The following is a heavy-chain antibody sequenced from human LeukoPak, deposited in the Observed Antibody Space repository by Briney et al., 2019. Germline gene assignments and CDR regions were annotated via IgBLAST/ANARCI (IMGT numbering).Heavy chain of an antibody. CDR1: GGSISSSSYY. D-gene: IGHD3-3*01. V-gene: IGHV3-23*01. J-gene: IGHJ3*01. CDR2: ISGSGGST. Sequence: VTLSLTCTVSGGSISSSSYYWGWIRQPPGKGLEWVSAISGSGGSTYYADSVKGRFTISRDNSKNTLYLQMNSLRAEDTAVYYCAKELPTYDFWSGHDGNVWGQGTMVTVS. CDR3: AKELPTYDFWSGHDGNV.